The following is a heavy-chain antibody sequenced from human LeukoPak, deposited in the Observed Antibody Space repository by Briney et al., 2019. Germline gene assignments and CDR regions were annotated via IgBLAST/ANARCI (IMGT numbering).Heavy chain of an antibody. CDR1: GYTLTALS. J-gene: IGHJ6*02. Sequence: ASVKVSCKVSGYTLTALSMHWVRQAPGKGLEGMGGFDPEDVETIYAQKFQGRVTMTEDTSTNTAYIELSSLRSEETAVYYCATVVPDYGDYVSYYYGMDVWGQGTTVTVSS. D-gene: IGHD4-17*01. V-gene: IGHV1-24*01. CDR2: FDPEDVET. CDR3: ATVVPDYGDYVSYYYGMDV.